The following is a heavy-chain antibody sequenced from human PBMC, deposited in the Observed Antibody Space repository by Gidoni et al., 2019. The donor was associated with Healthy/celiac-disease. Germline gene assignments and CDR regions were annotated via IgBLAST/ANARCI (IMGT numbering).Heavy chain of an antibody. CDR3: AREGRTLYYYYYMDV. CDR2: ISSSRTYI. Sequence: VQLVESGGGLVTTAGSLRLACAASGFTFSSYSMNWVRQAPGKGLEVFSSISSSRTYIYYASSVNGRFTISRDNAKNSLYLQMNSLRAEDTAVYYRAREGRTLYYYYYMDVWGKGTTVTVS. D-gene: IGHD2-15*01. J-gene: IGHJ6*03. V-gene: IGHV3-21*01. CDR1: GFTFSSYS.